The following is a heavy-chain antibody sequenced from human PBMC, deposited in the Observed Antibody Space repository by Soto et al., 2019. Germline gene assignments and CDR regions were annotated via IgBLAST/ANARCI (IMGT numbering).Heavy chain of an antibody. D-gene: IGHD2-2*01. CDR3: AKARPVRDYCSSTSCPFEVVYYYYYMDV. Sequence: PGGSLRLSCAASGFTFSSDAMSWVRQAPGKGLEWVSAISGSGGSTYYADSVKGRFTVSRDNSKNTLYLQMNSLRAEDTAVYYCAKARPVRDYCSSTSCPFEVVYYYYYMDVWGKGTTVTVSS. V-gene: IGHV3-23*01. CDR2: ISGSGGST. CDR1: GFTFSSDA. J-gene: IGHJ6*03.